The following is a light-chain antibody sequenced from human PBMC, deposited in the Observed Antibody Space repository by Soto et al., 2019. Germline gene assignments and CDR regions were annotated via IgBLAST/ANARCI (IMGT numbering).Light chain of an antibody. J-gene: IGLJ1*01. CDR2: GVN. CDR3: QSYDDSMGGFYV. V-gene: IGLV1-40*01. Sequence: QSALTQPPSVSGAPGQRVTISCTGSSSNIGAEYGIRWYQHLPGTAPKLLIYGVNSRPSGVPDRFSGSKSGSSASLAIAGLQAEDEADYYCQSYDDSMGGFYVFGTGTKVTAL. CDR1: SSNIGAEYG.